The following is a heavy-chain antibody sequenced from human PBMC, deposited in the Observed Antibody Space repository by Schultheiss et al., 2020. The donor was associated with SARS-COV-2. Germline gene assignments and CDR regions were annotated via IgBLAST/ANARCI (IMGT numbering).Heavy chain of an antibody. V-gene: IGHV1-46*03. CDR3: ARVFSDAGYCSSTSCFPFDY. Sequence: ASVKVSCKASVYTFTSYYMHWVRQAPGQGLEWMGIINPSGGSTSYAQKFQGRVTMTRDTSTSTVYMELSSLRSEDTAVYYCARVFSDAGYCSSTSCFPFDYWGQGTLVTVSS. D-gene: IGHD2-2*01. CDR1: VYTFTSYY. CDR2: INPSGGST. J-gene: IGHJ4*02.